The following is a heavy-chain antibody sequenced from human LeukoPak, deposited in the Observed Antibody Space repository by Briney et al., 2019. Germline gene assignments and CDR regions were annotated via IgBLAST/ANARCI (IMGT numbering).Heavy chain of an antibody. CDR2: IYHSGST. CDR3: ARERYWYFDL. Sequence: SETLSLTCAVSGGSISSGGYSWSWIRQLPGKGLEWIGYIYHSGSTYYNPSLKSRVTISVDRSKNQFSLKLSSVTAADTAVYYCARERYWYFDLWGRGTLVTVSS. J-gene: IGHJ2*01. CDR1: GGSISSGGYS. V-gene: IGHV4-30-2*01.